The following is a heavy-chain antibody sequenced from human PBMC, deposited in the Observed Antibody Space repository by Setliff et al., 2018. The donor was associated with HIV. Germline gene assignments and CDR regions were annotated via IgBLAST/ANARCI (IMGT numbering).Heavy chain of an antibody. D-gene: IGHD3-22*01. CDR1: GGSFTNYF. CDR2: INHSGRT. V-gene: IGHV4-34*01. J-gene: IGHJ5*02. Sequence: LSLTCAVYGGSFTNYFWSWIRQSPGKGLEWIGEINHSGRTKYNPSLKSRVTISVDTSKNQFSLKLNSVTAADTAVYYCASRVYYYDSSGYLREEGFDPWGQGTLVTVSS. CDR3: ASRVYYYDSSGYLREEGFDP.